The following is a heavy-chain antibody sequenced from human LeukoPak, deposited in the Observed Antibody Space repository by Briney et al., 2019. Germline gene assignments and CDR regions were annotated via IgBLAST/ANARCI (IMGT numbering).Heavy chain of an antibody. J-gene: IGHJ6*02. CDR1: GFTFSDYY. D-gene: IGHD2-8*01. Sequence: GGSLRLSCAASGFTFSDYYMTWLRQAPGKGLEWLSYISNSGSTVFYADSVKGRFTVSRDNAKRSLYLQIESLRDDDTAVYHCALGTINKDFYFGMDIWGQGTTVTVSS. CDR2: ISNSGSTV. CDR3: ALGTINKDFYFGMDI. V-gene: IGHV3-11*01.